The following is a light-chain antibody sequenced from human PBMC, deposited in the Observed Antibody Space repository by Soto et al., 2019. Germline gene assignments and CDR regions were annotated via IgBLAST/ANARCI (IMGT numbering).Light chain of an antibody. CDR3: QQSYRTPFT. Sequence: DIQLTQSPSSLSASVGDRVTITCRTSQSINNYLNWYQHIPGKAPRLLIYATSTLQRGVPPRFRGGGSGTLFTLTISSLQPEDFATYYCQQSYRTPFTFGPGNTADIK. V-gene: IGKV1-39*01. CDR2: ATS. CDR1: QSINNY. J-gene: IGKJ3*01.